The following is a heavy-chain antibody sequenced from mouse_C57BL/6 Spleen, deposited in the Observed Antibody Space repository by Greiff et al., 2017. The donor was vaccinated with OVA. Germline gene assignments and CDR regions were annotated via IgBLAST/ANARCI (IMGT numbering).Heavy chain of an antibody. J-gene: IGHJ2*01. V-gene: IGHV2-6-1*01. D-gene: IGHD1-1*02. CDR1: GFSLTSYG. Sequence: VKLQESGPGLVAPSQSLSITCTVSGFSLTSYGVHWVRQPPGKGLEWLVVIWSDGSTTYNSALKSRLSISKDNSKSQVFLKMNSLQTDDTAMYHCARHGGDYGYFDYWGQGTTLTVSS. CDR3: ARHGGDYGYFDY. CDR2: IWSDGST.